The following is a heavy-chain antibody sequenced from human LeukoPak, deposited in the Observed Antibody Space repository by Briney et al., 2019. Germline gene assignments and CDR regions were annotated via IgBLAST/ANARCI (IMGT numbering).Heavy chain of an antibody. Sequence: ASVTLSYTPSGGTFTNYAVAWVRQAPGQGLEWRGDRIPIFRTTSYAPKFQGRVTLTADEVTTTAYMELRRLPSEDTAVYYCTRDPPVASAPGYFDSWGQGSLVTVSS. D-gene: IGHD2-15*01. CDR2: RIPIFRTT. CDR3: TRDPPVASAPGYFDS. V-gene: IGHV1-69*01. J-gene: IGHJ4*02. CDR1: GGTFTNYA.